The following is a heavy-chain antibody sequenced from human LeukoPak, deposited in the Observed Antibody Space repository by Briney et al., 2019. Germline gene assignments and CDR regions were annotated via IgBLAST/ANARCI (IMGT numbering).Heavy chain of an antibody. CDR1: GFTFSRHW. CDR3: ARTYYDSGSLIEN. J-gene: IGHJ4*02. CDR2: TKQDGSEK. Sequence: GGSLRLSCAASGFTFSRHWMSWVRQAPGRGLEWVANTKQDGSEKYYVDSVKGRFTISRDNAKNSLYLQMNSLRAEDTAVYYCARTYYDSGSLIENWGQGTLVTVSS. D-gene: IGHD3-10*01. V-gene: IGHV3-7*01.